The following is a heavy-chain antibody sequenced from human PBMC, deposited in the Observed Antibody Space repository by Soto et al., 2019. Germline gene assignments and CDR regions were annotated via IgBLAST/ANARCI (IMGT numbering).Heavy chain of an antibody. CDR3: ARQDLGSSPYAF. D-gene: IGHD2-2*01. CDR1: TNNFTAYC. J-gene: IGHJ4*02. CDR2: ISPADSEI. Sequence: GESLKISCKVSTNNFTAYCIAWVRQMPGKGLEWMGLISPADSEIRYSPSFQGQVTISADKSTATAYLQWNSLKASDTAIYYCARQDLGSSPYAFWGQGTLVTVSS. V-gene: IGHV5-51*01.